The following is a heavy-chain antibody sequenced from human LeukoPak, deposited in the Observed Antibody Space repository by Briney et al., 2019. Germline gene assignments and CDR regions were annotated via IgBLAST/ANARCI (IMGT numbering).Heavy chain of an antibody. D-gene: IGHD5-12*01. CDR3: ARGRYSGYVFDC. CDR1: GFTVSSNY. J-gene: IGHJ4*02. CDR2: IYSGGST. Sequence: GGSLRLSCAASGFTVSSNYMSWDRQAPGKGLEWVSVIYSGGSTYYADSVKGRFTISRDNSKNTLYLQMNSLRAEDTAVYYCARGRYSGYVFDCWGQGTLVTVSS. V-gene: IGHV3-53*01.